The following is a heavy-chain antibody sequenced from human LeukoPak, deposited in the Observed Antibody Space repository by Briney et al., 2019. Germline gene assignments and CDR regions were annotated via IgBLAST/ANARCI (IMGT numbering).Heavy chain of an antibody. V-gene: IGHV1-69*05. CDR3: ARDKGLSSGWYD. Sequence: SVKVSCKASGGTFSSYAISWVRQAPGQGLEWMGGIIPIFGTANYAQKFQGRVTITTDESTSTAYMELSSLRSEDTAVYYCARDKGLSSGWYDWGQGTLVTVSS. D-gene: IGHD6-19*01. CDR2: IIPIFGTA. CDR1: GGTFSSYA. J-gene: IGHJ4*02.